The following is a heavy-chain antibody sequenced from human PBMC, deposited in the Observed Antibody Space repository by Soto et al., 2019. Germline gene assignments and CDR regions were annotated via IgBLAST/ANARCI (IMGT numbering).Heavy chain of an antibody. CDR2: IYWDDDK. J-gene: IGHJ5*02. CDR1: GFSLSTSGVG. V-gene: IGHV2-5*02. D-gene: IGHD3-22*01. Sequence: QITLKESGPTLVKPTQTLTLTCTFSGFSLSTSGVGVGWIRQPPGKALKWLALIYWDDDKRYSPSLKSRLTITKDTSKNQVVLTMTNMDPVDTATYYCAHRRGYYDSSGYWFDPWGQGTLVTVSS. CDR3: AHRRGYYDSSGYWFDP.